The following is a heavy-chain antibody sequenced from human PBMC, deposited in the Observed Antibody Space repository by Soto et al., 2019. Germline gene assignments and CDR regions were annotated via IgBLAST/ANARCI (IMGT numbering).Heavy chain of an antibody. CDR3: ARVYYYDRTMLAD. J-gene: IGHJ4*01. CDR1: GGSISSGDCY. D-gene: IGHD3-22*01. Sequence: SETLSLTCTVSGGSISSGDCYWSWIRQPPGKGLEWIGYIYYSGSTYYNPSLKSRVTISVDTSKKQFSLKLSSVTAADTAVYYCARVYYYDRTMLADWCPGTLCTVSS. CDR2: IYYSGST. V-gene: IGHV4-30-4*01.